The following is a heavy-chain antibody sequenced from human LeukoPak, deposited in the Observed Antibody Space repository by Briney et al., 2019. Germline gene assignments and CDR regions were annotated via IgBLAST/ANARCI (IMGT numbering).Heavy chain of an antibody. D-gene: IGHD6-13*01. J-gene: IGHJ6*03. V-gene: IGHV3-49*04. CDR3: TRDLIRYSSSWYGGSYYYYYMDV. CDR2: IRSKAYGGTT. CDR1: GFTFGDYA. Sequence: GGSLRLSCTASGFTFGDYAMSWVRQAPGKGLEWVGFIRSKAYGGTTEYAASVKGRFTISRDDSKSIAYLQMNSLKTEDTAVYYCTRDLIRYSSSWYGGSYYYYYMDVWGKGTTVTVSS.